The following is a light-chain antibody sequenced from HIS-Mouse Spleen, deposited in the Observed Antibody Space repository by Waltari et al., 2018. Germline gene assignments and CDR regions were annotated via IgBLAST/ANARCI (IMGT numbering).Light chain of an antibody. J-gene: IGLJ3*02. V-gene: IGLV2-23*01. CDR2: EGS. CDR3: CSYAGSSTWV. CDR1: SSDVGSYNL. Sequence: QSALTQPASVSGSPGQSITISCTGTSSDVGSYNLVSWYPQHPGKAPQLMIYEGSKRPSGGSNRFSGSRSGNTASLTISGLQAEDEADYYCCSYAGSSTWVFGGGTKLTVL.